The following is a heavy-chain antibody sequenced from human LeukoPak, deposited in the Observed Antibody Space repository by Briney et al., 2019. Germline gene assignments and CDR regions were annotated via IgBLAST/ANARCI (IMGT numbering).Heavy chain of an antibody. CDR2: IYYSGST. V-gene: IGHV4-39*02. Sequence: SETLSLTCTVSGGSISSYYWGWIRQPPGKGLEWIGSIYYSGSTYYNPSLKSRVTISVDTSKNQFSLKLSSVTAADTAVYYCARDIDDRPMDVWGQGTTVTVSS. CDR3: ARDIDDRPMDV. CDR1: GGSISSYY. D-gene: IGHD3-22*01. J-gene: IGHJ6*02.